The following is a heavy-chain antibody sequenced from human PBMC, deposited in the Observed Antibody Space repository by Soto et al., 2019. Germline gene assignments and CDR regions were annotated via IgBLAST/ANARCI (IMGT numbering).Heavy chain of an antibody. D-gene: IGHD2-8*02. CDR2: IYYSGST. CDR3: ARSPGGTPKEPFDI. V-gene: IGHV4-59*01. J-gene: IGHJ3*02. Sequence: QVQLQESGPGLVKPSETLSLTCTVSGGSISSYYWSWIRQPPGKGLEWIGYIYYSGSTNYNPSLKSRVTISVDTSKNQFSLKLSSVTAADTAVYYCARSPGGTPKEPFDIWGQGTMVTVSS. CDR1: GGSISSYY.